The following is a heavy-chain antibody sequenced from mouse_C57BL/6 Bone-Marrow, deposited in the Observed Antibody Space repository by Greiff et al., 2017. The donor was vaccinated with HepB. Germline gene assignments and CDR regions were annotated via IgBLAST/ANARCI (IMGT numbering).Heavy chain of an antibody. V-gene: IGHV1-82*01. CDR3: AREGLYDGYCFAY. CDR2: IYPGDGDT. J-gene: IGHJ3*01. CDR1: GYAFSSSW. D-gene: IGHD2-3*01. Sequence: QVQLQQSGPELVKPGASVKISCKASGYAFSSSWMNWVKQRPGKGLEWIGRIYPGDGDTNYNGKFKGKATLTADKSSSTAYMQLSSLTSEDSAVYFCAREGLYDGYCFAYWGQGTLVTVSA.